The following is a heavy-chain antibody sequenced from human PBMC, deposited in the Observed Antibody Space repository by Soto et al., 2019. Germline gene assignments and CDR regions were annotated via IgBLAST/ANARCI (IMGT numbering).Heavy chain of an antibody. Sequence: GGSLRLSCAASGFTFDDYAMHWVRQAPGKGLEWVSGISWNSGSIGYADSVKGRFTISRDNAKNSLCLQMNSLRAEDTALYYCAKLGRDDGSSSPFDYWGQGTLVTVSS. CDR1: GFTFDDYA. D-gene: IGHD6-6*01. J-gene: IGHJ4*02. V-gene: IGHV3-9*01. CDR2: ISWNSGSI. CDR3: AKLGRDDGSSSPFDY.